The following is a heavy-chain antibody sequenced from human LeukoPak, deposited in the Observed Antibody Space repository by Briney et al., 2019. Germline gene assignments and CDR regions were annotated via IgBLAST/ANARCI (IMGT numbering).Heavy chain of an antibody. J-gene: IGHJ5*02. CDR2: IYYSGST. D-gene: IGHD3-3*01. V-gene: IGHV4-61*01. CDR1: GGSISSSSYY. CDR3: ARDRVVDSDFWSGYKGGNNWFDP. Sequence: MASETLSLTCTVSGGSISSSSYYWSWIRQPPGKGLEWIGYIYYSGSTNYNPSLKSRVTISVDTSKNQFSLKLSSVTAADTAVYYCARDRVVDSDFWSGYKGGNNWFDPWGQGTLVTVSS.